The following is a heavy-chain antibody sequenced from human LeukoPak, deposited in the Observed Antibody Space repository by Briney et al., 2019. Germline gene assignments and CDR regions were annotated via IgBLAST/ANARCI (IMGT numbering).Heavy chain of an antibody. CDR2: INPNSGGT. D-gene: IGHD5-12*01. CDR1: GYTFTGYY. J-gene: IGHJ4*02. CDR3: ARGSGYSGYDSCD. Sequence: ASVKVSCKASGYTFTGYYMHWVRQAPGQGLEWMGWINPNSGGTNYAQKFQGRVTMTRDTSISTAYMELSRLRSDDTAVYYCARGSGYSGYDSCDWGQGTLVTVSS. V-gene: IGHV1-2*02.